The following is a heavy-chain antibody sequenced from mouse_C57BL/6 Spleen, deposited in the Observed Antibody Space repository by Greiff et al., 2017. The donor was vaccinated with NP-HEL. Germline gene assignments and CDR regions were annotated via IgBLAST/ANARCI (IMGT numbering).Heavy chain of an antibody. CDR1: GYAFSSYW. D-gene: IGHD3-1*01. J-gene: IGHJ1*03. CDR3: ARSLRSGYWYFDV. V-gene: IGHV1-80*01. CDR2: IYPGDGDT. Sequence: QVQLQQSGAELVKPGASVKISCKASGYAFSSYWMNWVKQRPGKGLEWIGQIYPGDGDTNYNGKFKGKATLTADKSSSTAYMQLSSLTSEDSAVYFCARSLRSGYWYFDVWGTGTTVTVSS.